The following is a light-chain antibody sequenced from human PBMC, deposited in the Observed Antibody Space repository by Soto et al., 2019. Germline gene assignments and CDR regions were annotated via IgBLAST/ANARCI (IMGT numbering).Light chain of an antibody. J-gene: IGKJ1*01. Sequence: ETVLTQSPATLSVSPGERVTLSCRASQSVRSNLAWYQQRPGQAPRLLISGASTRATGIPARFSGSGSGTEFTLTISSLQSEDFAIYYCQQYNAWPPWTFGQGTKVEIK. V-gene: IGKV3-15*01. CDR3: QQYNAWPPWT. CDR2: GAS. CDR1: QSVRSN.